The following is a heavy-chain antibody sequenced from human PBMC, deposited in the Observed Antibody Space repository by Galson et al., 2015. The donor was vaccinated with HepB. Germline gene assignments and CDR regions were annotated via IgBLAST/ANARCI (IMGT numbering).Heavy chain of an antibody. CDR3: ARDLKGWSSSWYGDYFDY. Sequence: SVKVSCKASGYTFTSYYMHWVRQAPGQGLEWMGIINTSGGSTSYAQKFQGRVTMTRDTSTSTVYMELSSLRSEDTAVYYCARDLKGWSSSWYGDYFDYWGQGTLVTVSS. CDR2: INTSGGST. D-gene: IGHD6-13*01. J-gene: IGHJ4*02. CDR1: GYTFTSYY. V-gene: IGHV1-46*03.